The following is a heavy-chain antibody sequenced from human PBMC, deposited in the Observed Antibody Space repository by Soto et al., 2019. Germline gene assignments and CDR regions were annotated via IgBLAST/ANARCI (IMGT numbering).Heavy chain of an antibody. CDR3: ARGSRSGRYYYYYGMDV. CDR2: INHSGST. D-gene: IGHD3-3*01. Sequence: PSETLSLTCAVYGGSFSGYYWSWIRQPPGKGLEWIGEINHSGSTNYNPSLKSRVTISVDTSENQFSLKLSSVTAADTAVYYCARGSRSGRYYYYYGMDVWGQGTTVTVSS. J-gene: IGHJ6*02. CDR1: GGSFSGYY. V-gene: IGHV4-34*01.